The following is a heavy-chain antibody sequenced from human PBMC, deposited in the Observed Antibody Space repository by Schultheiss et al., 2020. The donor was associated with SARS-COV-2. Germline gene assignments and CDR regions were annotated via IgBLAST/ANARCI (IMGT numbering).Heavy chain of an antibody. CDR2: INSNSGGT. J-gene: IGHJ5*02. D-gene: IGHD3-22*01. CDR3: ARVRSPEDTSGGVDP. CDR1: GYTFTGYY. Sequence: ASVKVSCKASGYTFTGYYIHWVRQAPGQGLEWMGWINSNSGGTNYAQKFQGRVSMTRDTSISTAYMELSRLRSDDTAVYYCARVRSPEDTSGGVDPWGQGTLVTVSS. V-gene: IGHV1-2*02.